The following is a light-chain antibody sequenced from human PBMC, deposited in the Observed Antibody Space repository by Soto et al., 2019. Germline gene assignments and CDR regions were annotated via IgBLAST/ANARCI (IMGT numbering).Light chain of an antibody. Sequence: QSVLTHPVSVSGSPLHSITIFCTGTSSDVGGYNYVSWYQQHPGKAPKLMIYDVSNRPSGVSNRFSGSKSGNTASLTISGLQAEDEADYYCSSYTSSSTLFVFGTGTKVTVL. CDR1: SSDVGGYNY. V-gene: IGLV2-14*01. CDR2: DVS. J-gene: IGLJ1*01. CDR3: SSYTSSSTLFV.